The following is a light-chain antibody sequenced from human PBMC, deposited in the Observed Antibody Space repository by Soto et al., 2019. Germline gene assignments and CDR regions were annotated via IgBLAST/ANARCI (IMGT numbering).Light chain of an antibody. CDR2: DAS. Sequence: QSPSTLSASLGARGTITGLASQSISSWLARYQQKPGKAPKLLTYDASSLERGVPSTFSGSGSGTEFTLTISSLQPDDSATYHCPQCNRYPITFGQGTLLEVK. CDR3: PQCNRYPIT. CDR1: QSISSW. V-gene: IGKV1-5*01. J-gene: IGKJ5*01.